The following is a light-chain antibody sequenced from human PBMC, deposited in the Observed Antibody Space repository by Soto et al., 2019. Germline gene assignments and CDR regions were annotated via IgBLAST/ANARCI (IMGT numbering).Light chain of an antibody. Sequence: DIQLTQSASTLSASVGDRVTITCRASRSINEWLAWYQKKPGKAPKLLIYEASKLESGVPSRFSGSGSGTAFTLTSSSLQPDDLATYYCQETNYYVFGQGTQVEIK. CDR2: EAS. J-gene: IGKJ2*01. V-gene: IGKV1-5*01. CDR1: RSINEW. CDR3: QETNYYV.